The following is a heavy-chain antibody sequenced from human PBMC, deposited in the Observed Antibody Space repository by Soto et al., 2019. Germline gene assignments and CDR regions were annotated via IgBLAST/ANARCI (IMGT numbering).Heavy chain of an antibody. Sequence: SETLSLTCTVSGGSISSGGYYWSWIRQHPGKGLEWIGYIYYSGSTYYNPSLKSRVTISVDTSKNQFSLKLSSVTAADAAVYYCARGYCSGGSCYYAPGAFDIWGQGTMVTVSS. V-gene: IGHV4-31*03. CDR2: IYYSGST. CDR1: GGSISSGGYY. D-gene: IGHD2-15*01. J-gene: IGHJ3*02. CDR3: ARGYCSGGSCYYAPGAFDI.